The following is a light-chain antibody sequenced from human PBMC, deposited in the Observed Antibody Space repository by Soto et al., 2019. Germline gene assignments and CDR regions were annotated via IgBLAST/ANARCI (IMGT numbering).Light chain of an antibody. CDR1: QDIKNY. Sequence: DIQMTQSPSSLSASVGDRVTITCQASQDIKNYLNWYQQKSGKAPKLLIYDTSELDTGVPSRFSGRGSGTHFTFTISNLQPEDVATYYCQQYGQLVSFGRGTKLEIK. V-gene: IGKV1-33*01. CDR3: QQYGQLVS. J-gene: IGKJ2*01. CDR2: DTS.